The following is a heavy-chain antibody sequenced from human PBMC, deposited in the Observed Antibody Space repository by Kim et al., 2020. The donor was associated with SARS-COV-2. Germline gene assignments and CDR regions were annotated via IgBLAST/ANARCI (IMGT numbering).Heavy chain of an antibody. J-gene: IGHJ3*02. CDR1: GFTFTNYW. V-gene: IGHV3-74*01. CDR3: TRDARLTIVSPGAFDI. Sequence: GVSLRLSCAASGFTFTNYWMHWVRQAPGKGLVWVSRIRPDGSETGYSDSVRGRFTISRDIAKNMLYLQMNSLTAEDTAVYYCTRDARLTIVSPGAFDIWG. D-gene: IGHD3-10*01. CDR2: IRPDGSET.